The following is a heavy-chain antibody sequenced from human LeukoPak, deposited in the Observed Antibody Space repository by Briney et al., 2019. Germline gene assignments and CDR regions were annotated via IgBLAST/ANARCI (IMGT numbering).Heavy chain of an antibody. CDR1: GFTFSSYA. Sequence: GGSLRLSCAASGFTFSSYAMSWVRQAPGKGLEWVSAISASGGSTYYADSVKGRFTISRDNSKNTLYLQMNSLRAEDTAVYYCAKYGLATPPPYYFDYWGQGTLVTVSS. J-gene: IGHJ4*02. V-gene: IGHV3-23*01. CDR3: AKYGLATPPPYYFDY. D-gene: IGHD2-15*01. CDR2: ISASGGST.